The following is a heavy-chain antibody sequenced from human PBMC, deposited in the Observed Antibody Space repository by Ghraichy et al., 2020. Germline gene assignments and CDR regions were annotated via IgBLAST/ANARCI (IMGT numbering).Heavy chain of an antibody. CDR3: ARGRKALTISTAFDI. Sequence: SVKVSCKASGGTFSSYAISWVRQAPGQGLEWMGRIIPILGIANYAQKFQGRVTITADKSTSTAYMELSSLRSEDTAVYYCARGRKALTISTAFDIWGQGTMVTVSS. CDR2: IIPILGIA. J-gene: IGHJ3*02. V-gene: IGHV1-69*04. D-gene: IGHD3-10*01. CDR1: GGTFSSYA.